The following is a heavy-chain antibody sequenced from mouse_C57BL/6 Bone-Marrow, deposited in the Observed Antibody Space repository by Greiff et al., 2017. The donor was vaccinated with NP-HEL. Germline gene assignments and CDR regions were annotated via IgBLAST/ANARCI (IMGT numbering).Heavy chain of an antibody. D-gene: IGHD1-1*01. CDR3: ARAPPHYYGSPPAFAY. Sequence: EVQLQQSGPELVKPGASVKIPCKASGYTFTDYNMDWVKQSHGKSLEWIGDINPNNGGTIYNQKFKGKATLTVDKSSSTAYMELRSLTSEDTAVYYCARAPPHYYGSPPAFAYWGQGTLVTVSA. J-gene: IGHJ3*01. CDR2: INPNNGGT. CDR1: GYTFTDYN. V-gene: IGHV1-18*01.